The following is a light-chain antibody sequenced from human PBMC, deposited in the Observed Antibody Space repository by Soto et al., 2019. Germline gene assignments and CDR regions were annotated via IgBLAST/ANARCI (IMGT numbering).Light chain of an antibody. CDR1: QSVSNRE. V-gene: IGKV3-20*01. Sequence: EIVLTQSPGTLSLSPGERATLSCRASQSVSNREIAWYQQKPGQAPRLLIYYASSRATGIPDRFSGSGSGTGFTLTISRREPEDFAVYYCQHYVSSPPMYTFAQGTKLEIK. J-gene: IGKJ2*01. CDR2: YAS. CDR3: QHYVSSPPMYT.